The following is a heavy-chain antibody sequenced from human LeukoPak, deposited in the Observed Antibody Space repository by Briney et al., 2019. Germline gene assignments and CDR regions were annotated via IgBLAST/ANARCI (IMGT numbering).Heavy chain of an antibody. Sequence: GGSLRLSCAASGFTFSSYGMHWVRQAPGKGLEWVAVISYDGSNKYYADSVKGRFTISRDNSKNTLYLQMNSLRAEDTAVYYYAKEIIRLGELSPYFDYWGQGTLVTVSS. J-gene: IGHJ4*02. D-gene: IGHD3-16*02. CDR3: AKEIIRLGELSPYFDY. V-gene: IGHV3-30*18. CDR1: GFTFSSYG. CDR2: ISYDGSNK.